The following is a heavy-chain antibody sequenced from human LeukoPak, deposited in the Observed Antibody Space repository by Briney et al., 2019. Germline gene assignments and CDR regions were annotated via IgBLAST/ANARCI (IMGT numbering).Heavy chain of an antibody. J-gene: IGHJ3*02. CDR3: ARERGNLRGDAFDI. CDR1: GVSFSSYY. CDR2: IFSSGNT. D-gene: IGHD1-26*01. Sequence: SETLSLTCTVSGVSFSSYYWTWIRQPAGKGLEWIGRIFSSGNTNHNPSLESRVTMSIDTSKNQFSLKLTSVTAADTPVYYCARERGNLRGDAFDIWGQGTMVTVSS. V-gene: IGHV4-4*07.